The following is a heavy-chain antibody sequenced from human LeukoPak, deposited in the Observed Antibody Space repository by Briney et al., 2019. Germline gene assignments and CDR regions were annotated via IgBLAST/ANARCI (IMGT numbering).Heavy chain of an antibody. Sequence: GGSLRLSCAASGFTVSSNPMSWVRQAPGKGLEWVSFIYSDNTHYSDSVKGRFTISRDNSKNTLYLQMNSLRAEDTAVYYCARRAGAYSHPYDYWGQGTLVTVSS. CDR3: ARRAGAYSHPYDY. CDR2: IYSDNT. J-gene: IGHJ4*02. CDR1: GFTVSSNP. D-gene: IGHD4/OR15-4a*01. V-gene: IGHV3-53*01.